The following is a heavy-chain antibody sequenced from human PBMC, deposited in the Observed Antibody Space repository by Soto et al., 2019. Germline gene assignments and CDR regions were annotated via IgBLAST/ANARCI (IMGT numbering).Heavy chain of an antibody. D-gene: IGHD6-19*01. CDR3: ARDREAGYNFYYGMDV. Sequence: SETLSLTCSVSGADINTYSWTWIRQRAGKGLEWIGRIYTSASINYNPSLRGRVTLSVDTSTNQVSLKLASVTAADTAVYYCARDREAGYNFYYGMDVWGQGTTVTVSS. CDR1: GADINTYS. V-gene: IGHV4-4*07. CDR2: IYTSASI. J-gene: IGHJ6*02.